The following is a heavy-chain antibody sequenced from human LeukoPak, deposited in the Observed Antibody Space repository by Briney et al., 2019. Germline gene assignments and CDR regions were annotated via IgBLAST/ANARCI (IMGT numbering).Heavy chain of an antibody. CDR1: GFTFSSYA. V-gene: IGHV3-30*04. J-gene: IGHJ4*02. CDR2: ISYDGSNK. Sequence: PGGSLRLSCAASGFTFSSYAMHWVRQAPGKGLEWVAVISYDGSNKYYADSVKGRFTISRDSAKNSLYLQMNSLRAEDTAVYFCARGTTDLDYWGQGTLVTVSS. D-gene: IGHD1-1*01. CDR3: ARGTTDLDY.